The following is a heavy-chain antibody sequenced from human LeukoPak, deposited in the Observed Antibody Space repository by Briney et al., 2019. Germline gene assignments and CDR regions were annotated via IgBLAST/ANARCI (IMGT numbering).Heavy chain of an antibody. CDR1: GYTFTGYY. V-gene: IGHV1-2*02. Sequence: ASVKVSCKASGYTFTGYYMHWVRQAPGQGLEWMGWINPNSGGTNYAQKFQGRVTMTRDTSISTAYMELSRLRSDDTAVYYCARASYVVVTAFNWFDPWGQGTLVTVSS. D-gene: IGHD2-21*02. CDR2: INPNSGGT. CDR3: ARASYVVVTAFNWFDP. J-gene: IGHJ5*02.